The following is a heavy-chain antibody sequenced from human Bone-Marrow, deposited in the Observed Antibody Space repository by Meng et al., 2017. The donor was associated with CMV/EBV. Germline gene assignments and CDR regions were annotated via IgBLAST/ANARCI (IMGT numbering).Heavy chain of an antibody. J-gene: IGHJ3*02. CDR1: GLTFSSYW. CDR2: FNTDGSTT. V-gene: IGHV3-74*01. CDR3: AREGYYDSSGYPRDAFDI. Sequence: GESLKISCATSGLTFSSYWMHCVRQAAGKGLVWVSRFNTDGSTTAYAASVKGRFTISRDNAKNTLYLQMNSLRAEDTAVYYCAREGYYDSSGYPRDAFDIWGQGTMVTVSS. D-gene: IGHD3-22*01.